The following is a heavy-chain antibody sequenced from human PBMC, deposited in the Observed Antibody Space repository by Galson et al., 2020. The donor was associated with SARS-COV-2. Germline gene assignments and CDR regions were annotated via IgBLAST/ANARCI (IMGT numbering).Heavy chain of an antibody. V-gene: IGHV4-31*03. D-gene: IGHD2-8*02. Sequence: SETMSLTCTVSDNSISSGVSYWSWIRQNPGKGLEWIGYLYYSGSTYNNPALKSRVSMSVDTSMNQFSLRMSSVTAAETSTSYCARTIDGTGFYFDDWGRGTLVTVSS. CDR2: LYYSGST. CDR3: ARTIDGTGFYFDD. J-gene: IGHJ4*01. CDR1: DNSISSGVSY.